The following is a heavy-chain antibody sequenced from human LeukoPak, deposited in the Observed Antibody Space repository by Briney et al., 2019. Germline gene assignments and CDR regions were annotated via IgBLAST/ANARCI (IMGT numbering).Heavy chain of an antibody. J-gene: IGHJ3*01. V-gene: IGHV1-3*01. CDR2: INAGNGNT. CDR1: GYTFTSYA. Sequence: ASVKVSCKASGYTFTSYAMHWVRQAPGQRLEWMGWINAGNGNTKYSQKFQGRVTITRDTSASTAYMELSSLRSEDTAVYYCTREGVYSPDPTSYHRLPFDFWGEGTVVIVSS. D-gene: IGHD3-16*02. CDR3: TREGVYSPDPTSYHRLPFDF.